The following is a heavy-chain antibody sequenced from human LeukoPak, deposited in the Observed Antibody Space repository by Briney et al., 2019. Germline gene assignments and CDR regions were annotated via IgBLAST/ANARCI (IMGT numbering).Heavy chain of an antibody. CDR3: AKTRNLST. V-gene: IGHV3-23*01. Sequence: GGALRLSCAAPEFTFSTYVMTWVRQAPGKGLEWVSSIDGSGSRTFYADSVKGRFTISRDNSKNMLYLHMNTLRADDTALYYCAKTRNLSTWGQGTPVTVSS. CDR2: IDGSGSRT. CDR1: EFTFSTYV. J-gene: IGHJ5*02.